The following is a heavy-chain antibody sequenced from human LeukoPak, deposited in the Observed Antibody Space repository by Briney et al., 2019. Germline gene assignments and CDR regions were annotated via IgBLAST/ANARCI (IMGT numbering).Heavy chain of an antibody. D-gene: IGHD1-26*01. J-gene: IGHJ4*02. CDR1: GLTFTNYG. V-gene: IGHV3-74*01. Sequence: GGSLRLSCVASGLTFTNYGMMWVGQAPGKGLVWVSYIDGDGRTTTYADSVKGRFTISRDNAKNTLYLQMNSLRAEDTAMYYCARNYNGMSCWGQGTLVIVSS. CDR3: ARNYNGMSC. CDR2: IDGDGRTT.